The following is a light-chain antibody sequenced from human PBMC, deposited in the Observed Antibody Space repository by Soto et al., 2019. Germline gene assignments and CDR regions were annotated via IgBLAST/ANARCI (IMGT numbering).Light chain of an antibody. V-gene: IGKV3-15*01. Sequence: EIVMTQSPATLSVSPGERATLSCRASQSVSSNLAWYQQKPGQAPRLLIYGASTRATGIPARFRGSGSGTEFTLTISSLQSEDFAVYYCQQYNNWPPERTFGQGTKVDIK. CDR1: QSVSSN. CDR2: GAS. J-gene: IGKJ1*01. CDR3: QQYNNWPPERT.